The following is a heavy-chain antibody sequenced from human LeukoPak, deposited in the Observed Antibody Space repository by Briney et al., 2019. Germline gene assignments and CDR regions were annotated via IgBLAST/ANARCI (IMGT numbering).Heavy chain of an antibody. V-gene: IGHV3-7*03. Sequence: SAGSLRLSCAASGFTFTTYWMNWARQAPGKGLEWVASINHNGNVNYYVDSVKGRFTISRDNAKNSLYLKMSNLRAEDPAVYFCARGGGLGVWGQGATVTVSS. D-gene: IGHD3-16*01. CDR2: INHNGNVN. J-gene: IGHJ6*02. CDR3: ARGGGLGV. CDR1: GFTFTTYW.